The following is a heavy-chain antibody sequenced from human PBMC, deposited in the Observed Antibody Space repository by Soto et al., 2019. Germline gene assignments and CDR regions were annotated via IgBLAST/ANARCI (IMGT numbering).Heavy chain of an antibody. J-gene: IGHJ5*02. Sequence: QLQLQESGSGLVKPSQTLSLTCAVSGGSISSGGYSWRWIRQPPGKGLEWIGYIYHSGSTYYNPSLQSRVTISGDRSKNQFSLKLSSVTAADTAVYYCASQADDYGDYGYWFDPWGQGTLVTVSS. CDR1: GGSISSGGYS. CDR2: IYHSGST. V-gene: IGHV4-30-2*01. CDR3: ASQADDYGDYGYWFDP. D-gene: IGHD4-17*01.